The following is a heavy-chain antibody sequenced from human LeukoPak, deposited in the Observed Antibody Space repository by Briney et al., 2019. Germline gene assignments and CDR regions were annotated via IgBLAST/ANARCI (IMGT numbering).Heavy chain of an antibody. Sequence: PSETLSLTCTVSGGSISSYYWSWIRQPPGKGLEWIGYIYYSGSTNYNPSLKSRVTISVDTSKNQFSLKLSSVTAADTAVYYCARGSSMIPPNYWGQGTLVTVSS. D-gene: IGHD3-22*01. V-gene: IGHV4-59*01. CDR1: GGSISSYY. CDR3: ARGSSMIPPNY. J-gene: IGHJ4*02. CDR2: IYYSGST.